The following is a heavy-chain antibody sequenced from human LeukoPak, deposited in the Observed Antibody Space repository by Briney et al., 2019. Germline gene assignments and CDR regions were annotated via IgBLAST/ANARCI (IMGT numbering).Heavy chain of an antibody. CDR3: ARVVKYRSGPLTDLLPYYFDY. D-gene: IGHD6-19*01. V-gene: IGHV1-3*03. Sequence: GASVTVSCQASGYTFPSYAMHWVRQAPGQRLEWMGWINAGNGNTKYSQEFQGRVTNTRDTSASTADMELSSLRSEDMAVYYCARVVKYRSGPLTDLLPYYFDYWGQGTLVTVSS. CDR2: INAGNGNT. CDR1: GYTFPSYA. J-gene: IGHJ4*02.